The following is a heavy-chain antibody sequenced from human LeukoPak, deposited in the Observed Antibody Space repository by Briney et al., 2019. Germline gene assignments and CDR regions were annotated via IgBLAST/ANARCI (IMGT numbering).Heavy chain of an antibody. J-gene: IGHJ4*02. D-gene: IGHD2-21*02. CDR1: SDSIYSSNYY. CDR3: ARAAYCGGDCYLFDY. Sequence: SETLSLTCTVSSDSIYSSNYYWRWIRQPPGKGLEWSGSIYYSGSTYYNSSLKSRVTISVDTSKNQFSLKLSSLTAADTAVYYCARAAYCGGDCYLFDYWGQGTLVTVFS. V-gene: IGHV4-39*01. CDR2: IYYSGST.